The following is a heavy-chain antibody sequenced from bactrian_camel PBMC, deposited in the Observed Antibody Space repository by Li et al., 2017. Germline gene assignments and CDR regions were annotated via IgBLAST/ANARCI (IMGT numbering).Heavy chain of an antibody. CDR3: TRDRGLAVPAGSFDY. V-gene: IGHV3S40*01. CDR2: IRVGGGTT. CDR1: DPTFGNSP. J-gene: IGHJ6*01. D-gene: IGHD6*01. Sequence: VQLVESGGGLVQPGGPLRLSCTASDPTFGNSPMSWIRQAPGKGLEWVSGIRVGGGTTYYTDSVKGRFTISRDNDRNTVSLQMDRLKPEDTAVYYRTRDRGLAVPAGSFDYWAQGTQVTVS.